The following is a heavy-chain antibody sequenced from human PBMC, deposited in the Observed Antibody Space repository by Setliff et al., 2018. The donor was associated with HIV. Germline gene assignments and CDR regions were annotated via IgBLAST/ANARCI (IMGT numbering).Heavy chain of an antibody. CDR2: VYHRGTT. CDR1: GDSISNNGYY. V-gene: IGHV4-39*01. CDR3: SLQHGRPMRWFDP. Sequence: NPSETLSLTCTVSGDSISNNGYYWAWIRQPPGKGLEWIGCVYHRGTTYYNPSLKSRLAMSVDTSKNKFFLKLNSLTAADTAVYYCSLQHGRPMRWFDPWGPGTLVTVSS. D-gene: IGHD2-2*01. J-gene: IGHJ5*02.